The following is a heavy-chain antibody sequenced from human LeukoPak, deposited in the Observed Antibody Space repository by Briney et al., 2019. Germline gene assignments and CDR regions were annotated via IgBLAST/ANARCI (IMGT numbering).Heavy chain of an antibody. J-gene: IGHJ2*01. Sequence: SETLSLTCTVSDDSISSYYWNWIRQPPGKGLEWIGYIFYSGSTNYNPSLKGRVTISVDTSKNQISLKMISVTAADTAVYYCAGRSADSYWYFDLWGRGTRVTVSS. CDR1: DDSISSYY. CDR2: IFYSGST. D-gene: IGHD3-3*01. CDR3: AGRSADSYWYFDL. V-gene: IGHV4-59*01.